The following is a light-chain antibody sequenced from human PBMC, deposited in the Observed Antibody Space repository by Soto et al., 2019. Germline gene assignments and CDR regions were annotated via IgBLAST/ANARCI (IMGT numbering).Light chain of an antibody. CDR1: QNVDNNY. CDR3: QHYGVSSYT. V-gene: IGKV3-20*01. CDR2: ATS. J-gene: IGKJ2*01. Sequence: EIVLTQSPGTLSLSPGERATLSCRASQNVDNNYLTWYQQKPGQAPRLLIYATSTRAAGIPDRFSGSGSGTHFTLTVNRLEPDDFAVYYCQHYGVSSYTFGQGTKVDIK.